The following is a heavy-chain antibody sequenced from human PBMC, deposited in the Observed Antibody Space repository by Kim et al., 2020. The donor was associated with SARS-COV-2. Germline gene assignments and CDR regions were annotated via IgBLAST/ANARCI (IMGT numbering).Heavy chain of an antibody. V-gene: IGHV5-51*01. CDR3: ARLDAYYYDSSGYYWGDNWFDP. Sequence: GESLKISCKGSGYSFTSYWIGWVRQMPGKGLEWMGIIYPGDSDTRYSPSFQGQVTISADKSISTAYLQWSSLKASDTAMYYCARLDAYYYDSSGYYWGDNWFDPWGQGTLVTVSS. CDR2: IYPGDSDT. CDR1: GYSFTSYW. J-gene: IGHJ5*02. D-gene: IGHD3-22*01.